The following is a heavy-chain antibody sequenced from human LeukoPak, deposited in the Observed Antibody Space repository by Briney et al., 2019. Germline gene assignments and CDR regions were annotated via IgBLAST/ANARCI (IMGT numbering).Heavy chain of an antibody. Sequence: GGSLRLSCAASGFTFSSYGMHWVRQAPGKGLEWVAFIRYDGSNKYYADSVKGRFTISRDNSKNTLYLQMNSLSAEDTAVYYCAKDFGYSYGYFDYWGQGTLVTVSS. V-gene: IGHV3-30*02. CDR2: IRYDGSNK. CDR1: GFTFSSYG. D-gene: IGHD5-18*01. J-gene: IGHJ4*02. CDR3: AKDFGYSYGYFDY.